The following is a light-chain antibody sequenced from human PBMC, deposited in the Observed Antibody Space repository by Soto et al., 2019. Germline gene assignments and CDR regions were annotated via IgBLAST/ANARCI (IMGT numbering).Light chain of an antibody. Sequence: QSALTQPPSASGSPGQSVTISCTGTSSDVGGYNYVSWYQQHPGKAPKLMIYEVSKRPSGVTDRFSGATSGNTASLTVSGLQAEDEADYFCSSYAGSNNVVFCGGAKRTVL. V-gene: IGLV2-8*01. CDR3: SSYAGSNNVV. CDR2: EVS. J-gene: IGLJ2*01. CDR1: SSDVGGYNY.